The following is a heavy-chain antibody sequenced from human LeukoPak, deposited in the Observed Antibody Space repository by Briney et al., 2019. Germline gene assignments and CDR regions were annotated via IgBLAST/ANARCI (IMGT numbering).Heavy chain of an antibody. D-gene: IGHD6-13*01. V-gene: IGHV3-74*01. J-gene: IGHJ4*02. CDR2: INSDGNTT. CDR1: GFTFSNYW. CDR3: AKSSSWYENYFDY. Sequence: GGSLRLSCAASGFTFSNYWMHWVRQAPGKGLVWVSRINSDGNTTSYADSVKGRFTISRDNSKNTLYLQMNSLRAEDTAVYYCAKSSSWYENYFDYWGQGTLVTVSS.